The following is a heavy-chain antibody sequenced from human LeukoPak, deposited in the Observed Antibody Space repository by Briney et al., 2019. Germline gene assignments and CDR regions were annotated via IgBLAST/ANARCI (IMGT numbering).Heavy chain of an antibody. J-gene: IGHJ4*01. Sequence: SETLSLTCAVYGGSFSGYYRSWIRQPPGKGLEWIGEINHSGSTNYNPSLKSRVTISVDTSKNQFSLKLSSVTAADTAVYYCARAPWLRYTFDYWGHGTLVTVSS. CDR3: ARAPWLRYTFDY. CDR2: INHSGST. D-gene: IGHD5-12*01. V-gene: IGHV4-34*01. CDR1: GGSFSGYY.